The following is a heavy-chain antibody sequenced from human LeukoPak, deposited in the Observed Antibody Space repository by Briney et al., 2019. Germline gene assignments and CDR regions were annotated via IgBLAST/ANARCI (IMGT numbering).Heavy chain of an antibody. CDR3: AKDARGAGGFDY. V-gene: IGHV3-23*01. CDR1: GFTFSSYT. CDR2: IGGSGGST. J-gene: IGHJ4*02. D-gene: IGHD1-26*01. Sequence: AGGSLRLSCAASGFTFSSYTMSWVRQAPGKGLEWVSSIGGSGGSTHYADSVKGRFTISRDNSKNTLYLQMNSLRVEDTALYYCAKDARGAGGFDYWGQGTLVTVSS.